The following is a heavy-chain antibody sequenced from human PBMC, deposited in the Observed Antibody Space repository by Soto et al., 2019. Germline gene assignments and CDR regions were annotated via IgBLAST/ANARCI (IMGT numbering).Heavy chain of an antibody. J-gene: IGHJ5*02. CDR2: IYYSGST. CDR3: ARHARDYCSSGSCYGRWFDP. Sequence: SETLSLTCTVSGGSISSSSYYWGWIRQPPGKGLEWIGTIYYSGSTYYNPSLKSRVTISVDTSNNQFSLKLSSLTAADRALYYVARHARDYCSSGSCYGRWFDPWGPGTLVTVSS. D-gene: IGHD2-15*01. V-gene: IGHV4-39*01. CDR1: GGSISSSSYY.